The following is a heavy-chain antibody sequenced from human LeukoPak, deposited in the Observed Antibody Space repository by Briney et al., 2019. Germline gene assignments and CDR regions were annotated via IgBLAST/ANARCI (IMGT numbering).Heavy chain of an antibody. CDR1: GGSISSGDYY. J-gene: IGHJ3*02. V-gene: IGHV4-30-4*01. CDR2: IYYSGST. Sequence: SETLSLTCTVSGGSISSGDYYWSWIRQPPGKGLEWTGYIYYSGSTYYNPSLKSRVTISVDTSKNQFSLKLSSVTAADTAVYYCARDQDYYDSSGYRPRRRAFDIWGQGTMVTVSS. CDR3: ARDQDYYDSSGYRPRRRAFDI. D-gene: IGHD3-22*01.